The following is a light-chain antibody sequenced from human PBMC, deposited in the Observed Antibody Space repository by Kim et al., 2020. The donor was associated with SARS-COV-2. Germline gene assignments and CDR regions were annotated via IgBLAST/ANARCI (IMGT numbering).Light chain of an antibody. J-gene: IGLJ2*01. V-gene: IGLV1-40*01. CDR1: STNNVAANN. Sequence: GQIITTSCASSTNNVAANNVHWYQHLPGAAPKFLIYGNTHRTSGVPDRFSASKSGTSASLAIGGLQADDEADYYCQSWDDSLDAPVFGGGTQLTVL. CDR2: GNT. CDR3: QSWDDSLDAPV.